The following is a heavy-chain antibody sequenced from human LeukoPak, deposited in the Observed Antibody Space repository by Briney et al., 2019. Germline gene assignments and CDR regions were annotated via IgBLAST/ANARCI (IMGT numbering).Heavy chain of an antibody. CDR2: ISGSGSGGST. V-gene: IGHV3-23*01. Sequence: GGSLRLSCAASGFTFGSSAMSWVRQAPGKGLEWVSSISGSGSGGSTYYADSVKGRFTISRDNSKNTLYLQMNSLRAEDTAVYYCAKSITMVRGALDYWGQGTLVTVSS. D-gene: IGHD3-10*01. CDR1: GFTFGSSA. J-gene: IGHJ4*02. CDR3: AKSITMVRGALDY.